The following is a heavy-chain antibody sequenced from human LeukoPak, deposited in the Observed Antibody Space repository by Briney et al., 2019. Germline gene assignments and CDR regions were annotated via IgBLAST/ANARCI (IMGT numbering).Heavy chain of an antibody. CDR2: IYPGDSDT. CDR3: ARPYFDSSGYYFDY. V-gene: IGHV5-51*01. D-gene: IGHD3-22*01. Sequence: GESLKISCKGSGYNFTNYWIGWGRQMPGKGLGWMGIIYPGDSDTRYSPSFQGQVTISADKSIKTAYLQWSSLEASDTAMYYCARPYFDSSGYYFDYWGQGTLVTVSS. J-gene: IGHJ4*02. CDR1: GYNFTNYW.